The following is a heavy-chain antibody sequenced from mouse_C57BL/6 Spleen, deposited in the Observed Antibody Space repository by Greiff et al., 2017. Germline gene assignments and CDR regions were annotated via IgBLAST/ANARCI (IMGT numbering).Heavy chain of an antibody. CDR1: GFTFSNYW. Sequence: EVKLVESGGGLVQPGGSMKLSCVASGFTFSNYWMNWVRQSPEKGLEWVAQIRMKSDNYATHYAESVKGRFTISRDDSKSSVYLQMNNVRAEDTGIYYCTLKDYAMDYWGQGTSVTVSS. V-gene: IGHV6-3*01. J-gene: IGHJ4*01. D-gene: IGHD1-3*01. CDR3: TLKDYAMDY. CDR2: IRMKSDNYAT.